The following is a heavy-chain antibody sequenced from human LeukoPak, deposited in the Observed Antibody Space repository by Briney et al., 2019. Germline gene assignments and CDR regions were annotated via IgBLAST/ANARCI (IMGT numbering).Heavy chain of an antibody. D-gene: IGHD6-13*01. Sequence: ASVKVSRKASGYTFTSYDINWVRQATGQGLEWMGWMNPNSGNTGYAQKFQGRVTMTRNTSISTAYMELSSLRSEDTAVYYCAREVGSSWYGYYYNMDVWGKGTTVTVSS. J-gene: IGHJ6*03. CDR3: AREVGSSWYGYYYNMDV. CDR2: MNPNSGNT. V-gene: IGHV1-8*01. CDR1: GYTFTSYD.